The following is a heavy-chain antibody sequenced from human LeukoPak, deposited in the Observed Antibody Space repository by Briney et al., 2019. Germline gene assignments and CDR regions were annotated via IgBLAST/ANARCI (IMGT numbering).Heavy chain of an antibody. J-gene: IGHJ6*02. D-gene: IGHD1-14*01. Sequence: ASVKVSCKASGYTFTASYMQWARLAPGQGLEWMGRINPSNGDTEYEQKFQGRVTMTRDTSISTVYMELSRLTSDDTAVYYCARSWYGMDVWGQGTTVTVSS. V-gene: IGHV1-2*06. CDR1: GYTFTASY. CDR3: ARSWYGMDV. CDR2: INPSNGDT.